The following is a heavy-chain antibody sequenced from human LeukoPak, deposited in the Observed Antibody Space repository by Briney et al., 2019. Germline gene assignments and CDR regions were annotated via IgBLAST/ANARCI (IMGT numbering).Heavy chain of an antibody. Sequence: KPSETLSLTCTVSGYSISSGYYWGWIRQPPGKGLEWIGSIYHSGSTYYNPSLKSRVTISVDTSKNQFSLKLSSVTAADTAVYYCARGRAGNDNWFDPWGQGTLVTVSS. V-gene: IGHV4-38-2*02. D-gene: IGHD6-13*01. CDR1: GYSISSGYY. J-gene: IGHJ5*02. CDR3: ARGRAGNDNWFDP. CDR2: IYHSGST.